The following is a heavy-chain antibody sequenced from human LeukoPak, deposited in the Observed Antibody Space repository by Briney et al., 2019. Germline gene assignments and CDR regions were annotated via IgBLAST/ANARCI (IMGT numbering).Heavy chain of an antibody. CDR2: IYYSGST. Sequence: SETLSLTCTVSGGSISSSSYYWGWIRQPPGKGLEWIGSIYYSGSTYYNPSLKSRVTISLDTSKNQFPLKLSSVTAADTAVYYCARHSYCSGGSCYYYYYMDVWGKGTTVTISS. J-gene: IGHJ6*03. CDR3: ARHSYCSGGSCYYYYYMDV. V-gene: IGHV4-39*01. D-gene: IGHD2-15*01. CDR1: GGSISSSSYY.